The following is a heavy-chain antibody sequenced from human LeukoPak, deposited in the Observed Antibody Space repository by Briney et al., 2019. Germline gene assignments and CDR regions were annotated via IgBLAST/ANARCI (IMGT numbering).Heavy chain of an antibody. CDR1: GFTFSRNA. D-gene: IGHD7-27*01. J-gene: IGHJ3*02. Sequence: PGGSLRPSCATYGFTFSRNAMGWVRQAPGMGLEWVSAIASDERTHCADSVKGRFTISRDNSKNTLYLQMNSLRAEDTAVYYCARDSTWGAFDIWGQGTMVTVSS. V-gene: IGHV3-23*01. CDR3: ARDSTWGAFDI. CDR2: IASDERT.